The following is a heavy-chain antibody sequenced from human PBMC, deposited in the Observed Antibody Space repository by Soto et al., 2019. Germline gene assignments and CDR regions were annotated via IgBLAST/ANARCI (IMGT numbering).Heavy chain of an antibody. J-gene: IGHJ6*02. D-gene: IGHD3-3*01. Sequence: ASVKVYFKASGYTFTSYDINWLRQATGQGLEWMGWMNLNSGNTGYAQKFQGRVTMTRNTSISTAYMELSSLRSEDTAVYYCATYYDFWSGFYGMDVWGQGTTVTVSS. V-gene: IGHV1-8*01. CDR2: MNLNSGNT. CDR3: ATYYDFWSGFYGMDV. CDR1: GYTFTSYD.